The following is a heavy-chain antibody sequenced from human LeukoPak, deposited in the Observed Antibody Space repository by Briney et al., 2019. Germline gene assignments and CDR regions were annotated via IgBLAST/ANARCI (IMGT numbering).Heavy chain of an antibody. CDR2: ISSSSSTI. D-gene: IGHD3-3*01. V-gene: IGHV3-48*02. CDR1: GFTFSSYS. J-gene: IGHJ4*02. CDR3: ARDHYFWSGSQNFDY. Sequence: GGSLRLSCAASGFTFSSYSMNWVRQAPGKGLEWVSYISSSSSTIYYADSVEGRSTISRDNAKNSLYLQMNSLRDEDTAVYYCARDHYFWSGSQNFDYWGQGTLVTVSS.